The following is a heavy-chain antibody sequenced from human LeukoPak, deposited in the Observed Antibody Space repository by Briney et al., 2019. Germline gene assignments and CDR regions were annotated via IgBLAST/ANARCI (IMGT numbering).Heavy chain of an antibody. V-gene: IGHV3-30-3*01. Sequence: GGSLRLSCAASGFTFSSYAMHWVRQAPGKGLEWVAVISYDGSNKYYADSVKGRFTISRDNSKNTLYLQMNSLRAEDTAVYYCALRDNWGLFDYWGQGTLVTVSS. J-gene: IGHJ4*02. D-gene: IGHD7-27*01. CDR2: ISYDGSNK. CDR1: GFTFSSYA. CDR3: ALRDNWGLFDY.